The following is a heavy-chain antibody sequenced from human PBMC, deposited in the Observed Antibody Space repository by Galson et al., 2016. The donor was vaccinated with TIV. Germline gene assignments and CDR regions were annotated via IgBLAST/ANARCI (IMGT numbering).Heavy chain of an antibody. V-gene: IGHV3-48*01. CDR3: ARDRSGYTDGYESAYFDL. J-gene: IGHJ2*01. Sequence: SLRLSCAASGFTFSGYSMDWVRQAPGKGLEWLSYISSGWSSTIHSADSLNGRFTTARDNARNSLHLQMTSLRAEDTAVYYWARDRSGYTDGYESAYFDLWGRGTLVVVSS. CDR1: GFTFSGYS. D-gene: IGHD5-18*01. CDR2: ISSGWSSTI.